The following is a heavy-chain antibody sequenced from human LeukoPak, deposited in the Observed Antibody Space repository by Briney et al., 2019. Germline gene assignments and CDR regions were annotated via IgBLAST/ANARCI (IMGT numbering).Heavy chain of an antibody. Sequence: ASVKVSCKASGYTFTGYYMHWVRQAPGQGLEWMGRINPNSGGTNYAQKFQGRVTMTRDTSISTAYMELSRLRSDDTAVYFCARDRYTMVRGVRFSLFDYWGQGTLVTVSS. CDR3: ARDRYTMVRGVRFSLFDY. V-gene: IGHV1-2*06. CDR1: GYTFTGYY. D-gene: IGHD3-10*01. J-gene: IGHJ4*02. CDR2: INPNSGGT.